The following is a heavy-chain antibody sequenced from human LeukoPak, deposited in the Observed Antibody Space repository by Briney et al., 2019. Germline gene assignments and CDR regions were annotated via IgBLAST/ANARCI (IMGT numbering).Heavy chain of an antibody. Sequence: SETLSLTCAVYGGSFSGYYWSWIRQPPGKGLEWIGEINHSGSTNYNPSLKSRVTISVDTSKNQFSLKLSSVTAADTAVYYCARGPLYDFWSGYRDYNWFDPWGQGTLVTVSS. J-gene: IGHJ5*02. CDR2: INHSGST. D-gene: IGHD3-3*01. V-gene: IGHV4-34*01. CDR3: ARGPLYDFWSGYRDYNWFDP. CDR1: GGSFSGYY.